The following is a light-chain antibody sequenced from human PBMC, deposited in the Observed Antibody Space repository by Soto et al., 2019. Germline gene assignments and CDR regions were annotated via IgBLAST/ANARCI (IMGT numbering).Light chain of an antibody. J-gene: IGKJ5*01. V-gene: IGKV3-20*01. Sequence: EIVLTQSPGTMSLSPGERATLSCRASQSVSSSYLTWYQQKPGQAPRLLIYGASTRATGIPDRFSGSGSGTDFTLSISRLEPEDFAVYYCQQFGSSPITFGQGTRLEIK. CDR2: GAS. CDR1: QSVSSSY. CDR3: QQFGSSPIT.